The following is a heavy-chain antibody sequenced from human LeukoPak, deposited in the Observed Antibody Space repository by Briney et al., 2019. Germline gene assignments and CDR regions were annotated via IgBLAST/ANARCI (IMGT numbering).Heavy chain of an antibody. J-gene: IGHJ6*03. V-gene: IGHV1-69*15. CDR1: ADTFSTYT. D-gene: IGHD5-18*01. Sequence: GSSVKVSCKASADTFSTYTISRVRQAPGQGLEWMGRVIPIFGTTNYAPNFQGRVTITADESTSTVYMELRSLTSQDTAVYFCARRGYNSGDNYYFYYLDVWGNGTTVTVSS. CDR2: VIPIFGTT. CDR3: ARRGYNSGDNYYFYYLDV.